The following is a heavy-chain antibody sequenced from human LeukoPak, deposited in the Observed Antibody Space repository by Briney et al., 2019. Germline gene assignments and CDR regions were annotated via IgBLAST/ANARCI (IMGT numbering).Heavy chain of an antibody. Sequence: SETLSLTCTVSGGSISSSSYYWGWIRQPPGKGLEWIGSIYYSGSTYYNPSLKSRVTISVDTSKNQFSLKLSSVTAADTAVYYCARLVPAAPYYYYGMDVWGQGTTVTVSS. CDR2: IYYSGST. CDR1: GGSISSSSYY. V-gene: IGHV4-39*01. CDR3: ARLVPAAPYYYYGMDV. J-gene: IGHJ6*02. D-gene: IGHD2-2*01.